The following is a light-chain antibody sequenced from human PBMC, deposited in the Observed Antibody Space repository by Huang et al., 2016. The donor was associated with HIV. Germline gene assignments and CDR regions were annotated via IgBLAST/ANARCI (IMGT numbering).Light chain of an antibody. V-gene: IGKV6D-21*02. Sequence: EIVLTQSPDFQSVAPKEKVTITCRASQSIGTSLHWHHQKPDQSPHILIRYASESMSGVPSRFSGGGSGTVFTLTINSLEAEDAAAYFCLQSRSLPVTFGGGTKVEIK. CDR3: LQSRSLPVT. CDR1: QSIGTS. J-gene: IGKJ4*01. CDR2: YAS.